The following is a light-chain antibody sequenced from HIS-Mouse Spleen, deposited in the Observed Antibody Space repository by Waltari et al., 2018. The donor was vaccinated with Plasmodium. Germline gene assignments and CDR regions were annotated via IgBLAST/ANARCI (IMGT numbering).Light chain of an antibody. CDR3: CSYAGSYTLV. Sequence: QSALTQPRSAAGSPGQSVTISCTGTSSAVGGYNYFSWYQQHPGKAPKLMIYDVSKRPSGVPDRFSGSKSGNTASLTISGLQAEDEADYYCCSYAGSYTLVFGGGTKLTVL. CDR2: DVS. CDR1: SSAVGGYNY. J-gene: IGLJ2*01. V-gene: IGLV2-11*01.